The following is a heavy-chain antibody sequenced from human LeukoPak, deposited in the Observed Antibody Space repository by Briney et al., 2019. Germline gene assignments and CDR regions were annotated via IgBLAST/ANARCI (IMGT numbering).Heavy chain of an antibody. V-gene: IGHV3-43*02. Sequence: GGSLRLSCAASGFTFSDYYMSWIRQAPGKGLEWVSLISGDGGSTYYADSVKGRFTISRDNSKNSLYLQMNSLRTEDTALYYCAKETEPGIAVAGVDYWGQGTLVTVSS. CDR3: AKETEPGIAVAGVDY. J-gene: IGHJ4*02. CDR1: GFTFSDYY. CDR2: ISGDGGST. D-gene: IGHD6-19*01.